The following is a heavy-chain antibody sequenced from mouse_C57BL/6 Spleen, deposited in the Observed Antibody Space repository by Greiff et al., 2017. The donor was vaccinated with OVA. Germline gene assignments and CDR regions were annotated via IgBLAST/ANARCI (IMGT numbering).Heavy chain of an antibody. CDR3: ARQLTPYAMDY. D-gene: IGHD3-3*01. V-gene: IGHV1-59*01. Sequence: QVQLQQPGAELVRPGTSVKLSCKASGYTFTSYWMHWVKQRPGQGLEWIGVIDPSDSYTNYNQKFKGKATLTVDTSSSTAYMQLSSLTSEDSAVYYCARQLTPYAMDYWGQGTSVTVSS. CDR2: IDPSDSYT. CDR1: GYTFTSYW. J-gene: IGHJ4*01.